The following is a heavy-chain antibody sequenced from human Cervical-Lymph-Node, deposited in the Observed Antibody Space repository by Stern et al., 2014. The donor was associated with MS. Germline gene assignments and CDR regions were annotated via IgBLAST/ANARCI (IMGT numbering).Heavy chain of an antibody. CDR3: ARARAIAVAFDL. V-gene: IGHV4-38-2*02. CDR2: IYHSGST. Sequence: QVQLQESGPGLVKPSETLSLTCTVSRYSINSDYYWGWIRQPPGKGLEWIGSIYHSGSTSYNSSLKSRVTISVDTSKNPFSLKLSSVTAADTAVYYCARARAIAVAFDLWGRGTLVTVSS. D-gene: IGHD6-19*01. J-gene: IGHJ2*01. CDR1: RYSINSDYY.